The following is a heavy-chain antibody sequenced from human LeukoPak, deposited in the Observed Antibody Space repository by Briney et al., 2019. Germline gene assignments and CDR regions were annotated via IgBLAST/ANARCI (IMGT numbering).Heavy chain of an antibody. CDR2: INTDGSST. CDR3: ARAGGGYDLFDY. J-gene: IGHJ4*02. V-gene: IGHV3-74*01. CDR1: GFTFSSYW. Sequence: PGGSLRLSCAASGFTFSSYWMHWVRQAPGKGLVWVSRINTDGSSTNYADSVKGRFTISRDNAKNSLYLQMNSLRAEDTAVYYCARAGGGYDLFDYWGQGTLVTVSS. D-gene: IGHD5-12*01.